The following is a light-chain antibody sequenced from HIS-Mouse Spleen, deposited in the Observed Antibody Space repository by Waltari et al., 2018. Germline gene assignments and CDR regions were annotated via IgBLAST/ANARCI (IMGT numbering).Light chain of an antibody. Sequence: QSALTQPRSVSGSPGQSVTISCTGTSSDVGGYHYVYWYQQHPGKAPKLMSYDVSKRPSGVPDRFSGSKSGNTASLTISGLQAEDEADYYCCSYAGSYTLVFGGGTKLTVL. CDR2: DVS. CDR3: CSYAGSYTLV. CDR1: SSDVGGYHY. J-gene: IGLJ2*01. V-gene: IGLV2-11*01.